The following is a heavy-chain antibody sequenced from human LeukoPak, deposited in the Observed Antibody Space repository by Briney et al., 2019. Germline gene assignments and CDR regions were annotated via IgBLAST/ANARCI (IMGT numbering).Heavy chain of an antibody. V-gene: IGHV4-38-2*02. CDR3: ARIGAIYSSTSA. Sequence: SETLSLTRTVSGYSINNGYYWGWFRQPPGRGLEWIGSIYHNGNTYYNPSLKKRVTTSIDTSKNQFSLKLSSVTAAETAVYYCARIGAIYSSTSAWGQGTLVTVSS. CDR2: IYHNGNT. CDR1: GYSINNGYY. J-gene: IGHJ5*02. D-gene: IGHD6-13*01.